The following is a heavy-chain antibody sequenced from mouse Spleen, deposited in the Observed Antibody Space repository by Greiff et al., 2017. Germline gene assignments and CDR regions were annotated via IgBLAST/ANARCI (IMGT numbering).Heavy chain of an antibody. Sequence: QVQLQQPGAELVTPGASVKLSCKASGYTFTSYWMHWVKQRPGQGLEWIGEIDPSDSYTNYNQKFKGKATLTVDKSSSTAYMQLSSLTSEDSAVYYCAFGNYLYAMDYWGQGTSVTVSS. J-gene: IGHJ4*01. CDR3: AFGNYLYAMDY. D-gene: IGHD2-1*01. CDR1: GYTFTSYW. CDR2: IDPSDSYT. V-gene: IGHV1-69*02.